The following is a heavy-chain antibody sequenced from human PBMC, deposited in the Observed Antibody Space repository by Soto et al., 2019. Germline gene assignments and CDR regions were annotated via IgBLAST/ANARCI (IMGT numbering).Heavy chain of an antibody. D-gene: IGHD1-1*01. CDR2: IYYSGST. Sequence: QLQLQESGPGLVKPSETLSLTCTVSGGSISSSSYYWGWIRQPPGKGLEWIGRIYYSGSTYYNPSLKSRVTISVDTSKNQFSLKLSSVTAADTAVYYCASPRNLYYYYGMDVWGQGTTVTVSS. CDR1: GGSISSSSYY. V-gene: IGHV4-39*01. J-gene: IGHJ6*02. CDR3: ASPRNLYYYYGMDV.